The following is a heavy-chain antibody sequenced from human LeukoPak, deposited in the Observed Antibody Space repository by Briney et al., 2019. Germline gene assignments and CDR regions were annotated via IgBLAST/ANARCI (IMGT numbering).Heavy chain of an antibody. CDR2: ISSSGSTI. CDR1: GFTFSSYE. Sequence: PGGSLRLSCAASGFTFSSYEMNWVRQAPGKGLEWVSYISSSGSTIYYADSVKGRFTISRDNAKNSVYLQMNTLRAGDTGVYYCARIGYSSSCTDYWGQGTLVTVSS. V-gene: IGHV3-48*03. CDR3: ARIGYSSSCTDY. D-gene: IGHD2-2*01. J-gene: IGHJ4*02.